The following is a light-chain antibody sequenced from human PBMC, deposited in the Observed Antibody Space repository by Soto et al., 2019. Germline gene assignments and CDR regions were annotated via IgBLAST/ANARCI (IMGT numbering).Light chain of an antibody. CDR3: CSYGDNNYFV. J-gene: IGLJ1*01. CDR2: EVN. Sequence: QSALTQPPSASGSPGQSVTISCTGTNSDVGGYQYVSWYQDHPGKAPKLIIYEVNKRPSGVPDRFSGSKSGNTASLTVTGLQAEDEADYYCCSYGDNNYFVFGTGTKVT. V-gene: IGLV2-8*01. CDR1: NSDVGGYQY.